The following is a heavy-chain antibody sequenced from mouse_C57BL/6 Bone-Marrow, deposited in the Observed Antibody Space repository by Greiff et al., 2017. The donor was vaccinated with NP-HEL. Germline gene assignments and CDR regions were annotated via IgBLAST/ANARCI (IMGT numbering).Heavy chain of an antibody. J-gene: IGHJ3*01. CDR2: INPNNGGT. Sequence: EVQLQQSGPELVKPGASVKISCKASGYTFTDYYMNWVKQSHGKSLEWIGDINPNNGGTSYNQKFKGKATLTVDKSSSTAYMELRSLTSEDSAVYYCAYMVTTPFAYWGQGTLVTVSA. CDR1: GYTFTDYY. V-gene: IGHV1-26*01. D-gene: IGHD2-2*01. CDR3: AYMVTTPFAY.